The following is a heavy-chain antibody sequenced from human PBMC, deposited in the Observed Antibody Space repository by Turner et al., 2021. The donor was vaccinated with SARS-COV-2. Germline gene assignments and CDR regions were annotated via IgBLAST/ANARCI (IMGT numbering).Heavy chain of an antibody. J-gene: IGHJ4*02. D-gene: IGHD2-15*01. CDR3: ARVLLQGRTNFDY. V-gene: IGHV1-2*02. Sequence: ASGYTDTDSHTDWVRQARGQGREGMGWVKPNRGGTDYAQKGKGRVTMTSDTSISTAYMNRSRLRADDTAVYYRARVLLQGRTNFDYWGQGTLVTDSS. CDR2: VKPNRGGT. CDR1: GYTDTDSH.